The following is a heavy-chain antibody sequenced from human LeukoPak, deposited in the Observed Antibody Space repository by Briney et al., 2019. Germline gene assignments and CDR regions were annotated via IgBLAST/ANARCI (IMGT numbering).Heavy chain of an antibody. CDR3: ARDRVNMVRGVFDY. Sequence: PGGSLRLSCAASGFTYSSYSMNWVRQAPGKGLEWVSSISSSSSYIYYADSVKGRFTISRDNAKNSLYLQMNSLRAEDTAVYYCARDRVNMVRGVFDYWGQGTLVTVSS. J-gene: IGHJ4*02. D-gene: IGHD3-10*01. CDR1: GFTYSSYS. V-gene: IGHV3-21*01. CDR2: ISSSSSYI.